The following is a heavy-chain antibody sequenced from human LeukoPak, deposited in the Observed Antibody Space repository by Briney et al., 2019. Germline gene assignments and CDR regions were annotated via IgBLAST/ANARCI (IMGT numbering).Heavy chain of an antibody. Sequence: GGSLRLSCAASGFTFSSYSMNWVRQAPGKGLEWVSSFSSSSSYIYYADSVKGRFTISRDNAKNSLYLKMNSLRDEDTAVYYCARDSCSSTSCYTGAFDIWGQGTMVTVSS. CDR1: GFTFSSYS. CDR3: ARDSCSSTSCYTGAFDI. CDR2: FSSSSSYI. D-gene: IGHD2-2*02. J-gene: IGHJ3*02. V-gene: IGHV3-21*01.